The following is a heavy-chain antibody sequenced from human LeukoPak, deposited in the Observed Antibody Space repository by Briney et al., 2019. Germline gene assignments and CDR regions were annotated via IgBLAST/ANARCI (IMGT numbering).Heavy chain of an antibody. J-gene: IGHJ4*02. CDR2: IIPIFGTA. V-gene: IGHV1-69*06. CDR3: ARDMDYDILTGYSGASDY. CDR1: GGTFSSYA. D-gene: IGHD3-9*01. Sequence: GASVKVSCKASGGTFSSYAISWVRQAPGQGLEWMGGIIPIFGTANYAQKFQGRVTITADKSTSTAYMELSSLRSEDTAVYYCARDMDYDILTGYSGASDYWGQGTLVTVSS.